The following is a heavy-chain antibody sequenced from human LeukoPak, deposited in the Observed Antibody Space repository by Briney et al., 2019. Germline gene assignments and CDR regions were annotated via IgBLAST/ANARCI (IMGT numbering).Heavy chain of an antibody. CDR1: GGTFSSYA. V-gene: IGHV1-69*01. D-gene: IGHD2-8*01. Sequence: SVKVSCKASGGTFSSYAISWARQAPGQGLEWMGGIIPIFGTANYAQKFQGRVTITADESTSTAYMELSSLRSEDTAVYYCARDPFPYCTNGVCYQHYYYYYGMDVWGQGTTVTVSS. CDR3: ARDPFPYCTNGVCYQHYYYYYGMDV. J-gene: IGHJ6*02. CDR2: IIPIFGTA.